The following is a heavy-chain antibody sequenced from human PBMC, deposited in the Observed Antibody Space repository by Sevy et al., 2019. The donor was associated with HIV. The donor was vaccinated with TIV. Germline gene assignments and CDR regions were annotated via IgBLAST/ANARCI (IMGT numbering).Heavy chain of an antibody. V-gene: IGHV4-34*01. CDR3: ARSPXXVVXPGAPSWFDP. CDR1: XGSFSGYY. CDR2: INESGIT. J-gene: IGHJ5*02. D-gene: IGHD2-2*01. Sequence: SETLSLTCAXXXGSFSGYYWNWIRQLPGKGLEWIGEINESGITYYNPSLKSRVTISVDTSRKQFSLKLNSVTAADTAVYXCARSPXXVVXPGAPSWFDPXGQGTLVTVSS.